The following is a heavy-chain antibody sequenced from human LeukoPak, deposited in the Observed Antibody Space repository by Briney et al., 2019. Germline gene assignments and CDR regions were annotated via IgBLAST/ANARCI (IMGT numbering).Heavy chain of an antibody. J-gene: IGHJ4*02. V-gene: IGHV1-46*01. CDR3: AREGGSTIFGVVIKFFDY. CDR2: INPSGGSP. D-gene: IGHD3-3*01. Sequence: ASVKVSCKASGYTFTTYYIHWVRQASGQGLEWMGIINPSGGSPTYAQKFQGRVTMTRDMSTSTVYMELSSLRSEDTAVYYCAREGGSTIFGVVIKFFDYWGQGTLVTVSS. CDR1: GYTFTTYY.